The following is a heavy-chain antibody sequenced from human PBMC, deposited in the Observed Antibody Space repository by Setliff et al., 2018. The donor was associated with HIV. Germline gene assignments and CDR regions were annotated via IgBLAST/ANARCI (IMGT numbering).Heavy chain of an antibody. CDR3: VRGLGSEFNY. J-gene: IGHJ4*02. CDR1: GFTFSDHY. V-gene: IGHV3-72*01. D-gene: IGHD2-15*01. Sequence: PGGSLRLSCAASGFTFSDHYMDWVRQAPGKGLEWVGRTTNKADSYNTNYAASVKGRFTIARDDSKKSLYLQINSLKIEDTAVYYCVRGLGSEFNYWGQGTLVTVSS. CDR2: TTNKADSYNT.